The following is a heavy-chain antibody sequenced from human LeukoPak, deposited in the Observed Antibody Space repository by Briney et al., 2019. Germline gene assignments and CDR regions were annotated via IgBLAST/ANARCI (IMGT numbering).Heavy chain of an antibody. CDR3: ARGVVPAANFDY. CDR2: IDSGGST. D-gene: IGHD2-2*01. CDR1: GFTVSSNY. Sequence: PGGSLRLSCAASGFTVSSNYMNWARQAPGKGLEWVSVIDSGGSTYYADSVKGRFTISRHNSKNTLYLQMNSLRAEDTAVYYCARGVVPAANFDYWGQGTLVTVSS. J-gene: IGHJ4*02. V-gene: IGHV3-53*04.